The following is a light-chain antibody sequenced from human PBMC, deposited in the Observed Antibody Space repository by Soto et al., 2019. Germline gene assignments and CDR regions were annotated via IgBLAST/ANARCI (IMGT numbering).Light chain of an antibody. Sequence: IQMTQSPSSLSASVGDRVTITCLASQSISSYLNWYQQKPGKAPKLLIYAASSLQSGVPSRFSGSGSGTDFTLTISSLQPEDFATYYCQHYNSYSEAFGQGTKVDIK. V-gene: IGKV1-39*01. CDR1: QSISSY. CDR3: QHYNSYSEA. J-gene: IGKJ1*01. CDR2: AAS.